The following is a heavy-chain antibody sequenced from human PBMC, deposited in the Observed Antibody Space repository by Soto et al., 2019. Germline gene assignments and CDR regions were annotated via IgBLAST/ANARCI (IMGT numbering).Heavy chain of an antibody. CDR3: TTGLRYFDWLLLYYYGMDV. D-gene: IGHD3-9*01. CDR1: GFTFSRFL. V-gene: IGHV3-15*01. J-gene: IGHJ6*02. CDR2: IKSKTDGGTT. Sequence: GGSLRLSCAASGFTFSRFLMHWVRQAPGKGLEWVGRIKSKTDGGTTDYAAPVKGRFTISRDDSKNTLYLQMNSLKTEDTAVYYCTTGLRYFDWLLLYYYGMDVWGQGTTVTVSS.